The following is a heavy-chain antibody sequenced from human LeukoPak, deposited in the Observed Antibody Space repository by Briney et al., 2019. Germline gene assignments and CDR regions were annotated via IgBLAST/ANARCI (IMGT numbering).Heavy chain of an antibody. D-gene: IGHD6-13*01. CDR3: ARAAAGINWFDP. J-gene: IGHJ5*02. CDR1: GCTFTGYY. CDR2: INPNSGGT. Sequence: ASVKVSCKASGCTFTGYYMHWVRQAPGQGLEWMGRINPNSGGTNYAQKFQGRVTMTRDTSISTAYMELSRLRSDDTAVYYCARAAAGINWFDPWGQGTLVTVSS. V-gene: IGHV1-2*06.